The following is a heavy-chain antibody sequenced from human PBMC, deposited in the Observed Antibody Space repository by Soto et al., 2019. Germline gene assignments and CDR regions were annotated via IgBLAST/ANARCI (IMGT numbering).Heavy chain of an antibody. CDR3: ARDATWPDYDILTGRRGYWFDP. D-gene: IGHD3-9*01. Sequence: ASVKVSCKASGGTFSSYAISWVRQAPGQGLEWMGGIIPIFGTANYAQKFQGRVTITADESTSTAYMELSSLRSEDTAGYYCARDATWPDYDILTGRRGYWFDPWGQGTLVTVSS. J-gene: IGHJ5*02. V-gene: IGHV1-69*13. CDR2: IIPIFGTA. CDR1: GGTFSSYA.